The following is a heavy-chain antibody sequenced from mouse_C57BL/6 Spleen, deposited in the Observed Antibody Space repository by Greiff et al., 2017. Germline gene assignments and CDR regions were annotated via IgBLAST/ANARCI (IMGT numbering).Heavy chain of an antibody. Sequence: EVKLVESGGGLVKPGGSLKLSCAASGFTFSSYAMSWVRQTPEKRLEWVATISDGGSYTYYPDNVKGRFTISRDDAKNNPYLQMSHLKSEDPAMYSCAREDWVTTRPDYYAMDYWGQGTSVTVSS. D-gene: IGHD2-2*01. CDR1: GFTFSSYA. J-gene: IGHJ4*01. CDR3: AREDWVTTRPDYYAMDY. CDR2: ISDGGSYT. V-gene: IGHV5-4*03.